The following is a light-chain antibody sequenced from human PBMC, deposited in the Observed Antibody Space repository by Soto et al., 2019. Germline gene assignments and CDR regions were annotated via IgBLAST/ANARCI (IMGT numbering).Light chain of an antibody. CDR1: QTVNSRH. V-gene: IGKV3-20*01. CDR2: GAS. Sequence: ESLLTQSPGTLSLSPGERATLSCRASQTVNSRHLNWYQHKPGQAPRLLIYGASIRAAGIPDRFSGSRSGADFSLTITRLEPEDSAVYYCQQFDGSRPAFTFGQGTTLEI. J-gene: IGKJ2*01. CDR3: QQFDGSRPAFT.